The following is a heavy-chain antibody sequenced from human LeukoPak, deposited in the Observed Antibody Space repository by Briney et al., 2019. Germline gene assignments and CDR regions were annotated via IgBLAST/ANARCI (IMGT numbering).Heavy chain of an antibody. CDR1: GCTVSSNY. CDR3: ARGGIAIPFDY. J-gene: IGHJ4*02. V-gene: IGHV3-66*01. D-gene: IGHD6-13*01. Sequence: PGGSLRLSCAASGCTVSSNYMSWGRQAPGKGLEWVSVIYSGGSTYYADSVKGRFTVSRDNSENTLYLQMSSLRDEETDVYSCARGGIAIPFDYWGQGTLVTVSS. CDR2: IYSGGST.